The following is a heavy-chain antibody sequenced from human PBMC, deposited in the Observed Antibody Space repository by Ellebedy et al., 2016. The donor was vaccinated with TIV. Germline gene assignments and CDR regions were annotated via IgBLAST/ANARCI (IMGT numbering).Heavy chain of an antibody. D-gene: IGHD2-2*01. CDR1: GFTFSSYG. J-gene: IGHJ6*02. CDR2: IWYDGSNK. CDR3: ARDLTVVPAAIDLYYYYGMDV. Sequence: GESLKISCAASGFTFSSYGMHWVRQAPGKGLEWVAVIWYDGSNKYYADSVKGRFTISRDNSKNTLYLQMNSLRAEDTAVYYCARDLTVVPAAIDLYYYYGMDVWGQGTTVTVSS. V-gene: IGHV3-33*08.